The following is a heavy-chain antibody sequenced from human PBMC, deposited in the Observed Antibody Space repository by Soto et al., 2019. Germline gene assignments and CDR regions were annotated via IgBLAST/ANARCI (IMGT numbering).Heavy chain of an antibody. Sequence: PGGSLRLSCAASGFTFSSYGMHRVRQAPGKGLEWVAVISYDGSNKYYADSVKGRFTISRDNSKNTLYLQMNSLRAEDTAVYYCAKDPPPYSSGWYYFDYWGQGTLVPGSS. CDR2: ISYDGSNK. D-gene: IGHD6-19*01. V-gene: IGHV3-30*18. CDR1: GFTFSSYG. J-gene: IGHJ4*02. CDR3: AKDPPPYSSGWYYFDY.